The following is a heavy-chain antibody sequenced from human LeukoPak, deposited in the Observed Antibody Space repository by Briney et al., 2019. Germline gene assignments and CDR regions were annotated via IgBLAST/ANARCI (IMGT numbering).Heavy chain of an antibody. D-gene: IGHD3-22*01. CDR3: ARHDSSGPYNAFDI. CDR1: GVSISSTTYY. V-gene: IGHV4-39*01. CDR2: IYYSGST. J-gene: IGHJ3*02. Sequence: PSETLSLTCTVSGVSISSTTYYWGWIRQPPGKGLEWIGTIYYSGSTYYNPSLKSQVTISVGTSKNQFSLKLSSVTAADTAVYYCARHDSSGPYNAFDIWGQGTMVTVSS.